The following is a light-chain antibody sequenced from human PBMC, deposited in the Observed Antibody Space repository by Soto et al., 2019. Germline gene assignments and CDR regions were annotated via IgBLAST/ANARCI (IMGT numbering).Light chain of an antibody. CDR2: GAS. CDR3: QQYGSSPYT. CDR1: QSVTSGY. Sequence: EIVLTQSPGPLYLSPGERATLSCRASQSVTSGYLAWYQQKPGQAPRLLLFGASNRTTGVPDRFSGSGSGTDFTLTISRLEPEDFAVYSCQQYGSSPYTFGQGTKLEI. J-gene: IGKJ2*01. V-gene: IGKV3-20*01.